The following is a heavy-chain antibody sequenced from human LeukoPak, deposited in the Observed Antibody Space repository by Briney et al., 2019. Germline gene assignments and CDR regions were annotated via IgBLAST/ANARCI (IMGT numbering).Heavy chain of an antibody. Sequence: ASVKVSCKASGYTFTGYYMHWVRQAPGQGLEWMGWINPNSGGTNYAQKFQGRVTMTRDTSISTAYMELSRLRSDDTAVYYCARVYYYDSSGYYHNWFDPWGQGTLVTVSS. V-gene: IGHV1-2*02. CDR2: INPNSGGT. CDR3: ARVYYYDSSGYYHNWFDP. D-gene: IGHD3-22*01. CDR1: GYTFTGYY. J-gene: IGHJ5*02.